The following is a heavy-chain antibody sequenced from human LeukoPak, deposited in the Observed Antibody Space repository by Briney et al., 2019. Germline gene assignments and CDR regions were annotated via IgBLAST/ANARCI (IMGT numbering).Heavy chain of an antibody. CDR2: ISSSGSTI. V-gene: IGHV3-48*03. Sequence: GGSLRLSCAVSGFRDFTFSSYEMNWVRQAPGKGLEWVSYISSSGSTIYYADSVKGRFTISRDNAKNSLYVQMNSLRAEDTAVYYCARGASNWNFDYYGMDVWGQGTTVTVSS. CDR3: ARGASNWNFDYYGMDV. J-gene: IGHJ6*02. D-gene: IGHD1-1*01. CDR1: GFRDFTFSSYE.